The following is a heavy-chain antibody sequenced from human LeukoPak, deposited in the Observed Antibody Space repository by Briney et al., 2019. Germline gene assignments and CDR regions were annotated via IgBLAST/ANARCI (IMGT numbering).Heavy chain of an antibody. Sequence: ASVKVSCKASGYTFTSYAMNWVRQAPGQGLEWMGWINTNTGNPTYAQGFTGRFVFSLDTSVSTAYLQISSLKAEDTAVYYCARDQEIMITFGGVIVFDPWGQGTLVTVSS. CDR3: ARDQEIMITFGGVIVFDP. D-gene: IGHD3-16*02. J-gene: IGHJ5*02. V-gene: IGHV7-4-1*02. CDR1: GYTFTSYA. CDR2: INTNTGNP.